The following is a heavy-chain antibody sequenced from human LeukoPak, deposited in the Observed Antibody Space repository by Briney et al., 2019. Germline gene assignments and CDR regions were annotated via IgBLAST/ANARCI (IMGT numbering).Heavy chain of an antibody. V-gene: IGHV4-59*01. J-gene: IGHJ4*02. CDR1: GGSISSYY. CDR2: IYYSGST. Sequence: SETLSLTCTVSGGSISSYYWSWIRQPPGKGLEWIGYIYYSGSTNYNPSLKSRVTISVDTSKNQFSLKLSSVTAADTAVYYCARLCSGGSCYWGGEDYWGQGTLVTVSS. D-gene: IGHD2-15*01. CDR3: ARLCSGGSCYWGGEDY.